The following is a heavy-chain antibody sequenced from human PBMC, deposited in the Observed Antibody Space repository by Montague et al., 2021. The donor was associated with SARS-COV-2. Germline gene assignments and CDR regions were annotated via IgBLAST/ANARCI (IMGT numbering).Heavy chain of an antibody. CDR2: ISYDGSNK. D-gene: IGHD3-16*01. Sequence: SLRLSCAASGFTFSSYAMHWVRQAPGKGLEWVAVISYDGSNKYYADSVKGRFTISRDNSKNTLYLQMSSLRAEDTAVYYCARDQGGAFDIWGQGTMVTVSS. CDR1: GFTFSSYA. CDR3: ARDQGGAFDI. J-gene: IGHJ3*02. V-gene: IGHV3-30*04.